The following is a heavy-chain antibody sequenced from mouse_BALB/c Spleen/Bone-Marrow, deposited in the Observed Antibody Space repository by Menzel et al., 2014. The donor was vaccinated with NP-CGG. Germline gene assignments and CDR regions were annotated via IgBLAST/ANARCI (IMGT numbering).Heavy chain of an antibody. CDR1: GYAFSSYW. Sequence: QVQLQQPGAELVRPGSSVKISCKASGYAFSSYWMIWVKQRPGQGLEWIGQIYPGDGDTNYNGKFKGKATLTADKSSSTAYMQLSSLTSEDSAVYFCARSGYGGNYDYWGQGTTLTVSS. D-gene: IGHD1-1*01. J-gene: IGHJ2*01. V-gene: IGHV1-80*01. CDR3: ARSGYGGNYDY. CDR2: IYPGDGDT.